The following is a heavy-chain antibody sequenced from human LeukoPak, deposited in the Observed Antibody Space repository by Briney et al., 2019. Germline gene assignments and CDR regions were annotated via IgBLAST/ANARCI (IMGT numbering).Heavy chain of an antibody. CDR1: GYTFTSYG. D-gene: IGHD3-22*01. CDR2: ISAYNGNT. J-gene: IGHJ4*02. Sequence: ASVTVSCKASGYTFTSYGISWVRQAPGQGLEWMGWISAYNGNTNYAQKLQGRVTMTTDTSTSTAYMELRSLRSDDTAVYYCARVPTVGDSSGYSPPGGDYWGQGTLVTVSS. CDR3: ARVPTVGDSSGYSPPGGDY. V-gene: IGHV1-18*01.